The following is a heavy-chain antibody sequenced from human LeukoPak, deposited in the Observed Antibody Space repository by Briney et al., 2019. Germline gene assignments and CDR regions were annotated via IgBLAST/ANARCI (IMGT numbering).Heavy chain of an antibody. CDR2: IYYSGST. J-gene: IGHJ4*02. D-gene: IGHD3-22*01. Sequence: PSETLSLTCTVSGGSISSSSYYWGWIRQPPGKGLEWIGSIYYSGSTYYNPSLKSRVTISVDTSKNQFSLKLSSVTAADTAVYYCARASPRGMYYYDSSGYYYYFDYWGQGTLVTVSS. V-gene: IGHV4-39*07. CDR3: ARASPRGMYYYDSSGYYYYFDY. CDR1: GGSISSSSYY.